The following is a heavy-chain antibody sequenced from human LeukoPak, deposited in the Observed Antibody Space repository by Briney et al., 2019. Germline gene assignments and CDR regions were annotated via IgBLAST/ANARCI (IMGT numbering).Heavy chain of an antibody. CDR2: IYYSGST. D-gene: IGHD4-17*01. V-gene: IGHV4-59*01. J-gene: IGHJ4*02. CDR3: ARFSGGDYPYYFDY. Sequence: PETLSLTCTVSGGSISSYYWSWIRQPPGEGLEWIGYIYYSGSTNYNPSLKSRVTISVDTSKNQFSLKLSSVTAADTAVYYCARFSGGDYPYYFDYWGQGTLVTVSS. CDR1: GGSISSYY.